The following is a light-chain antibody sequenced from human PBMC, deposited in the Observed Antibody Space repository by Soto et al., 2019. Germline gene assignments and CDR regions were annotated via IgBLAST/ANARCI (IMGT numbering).Light chain of an antibody. CDR3: AAWDDSLNGFWV. CDR1: SSNIGSNT. Sequence: QSVLTQPPSASGTPGQRGTISCSGSSSNIGSNTVNWYQQLPGTAPNLLIYSNNQRPSGVPDRFSGSKSGTSASLAISGLQSEDEADYYCAAWDDSLNGFWVFGGGTKLTVL. V-gene: IGLV1-44*01. J-gene: IGLJ3*02. CDR2: SNN.